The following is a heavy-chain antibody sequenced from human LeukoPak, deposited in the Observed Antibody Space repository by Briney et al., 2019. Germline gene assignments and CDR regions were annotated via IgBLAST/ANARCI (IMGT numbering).Heavy chain of an antibody. J-gene: IGHJ4*02. CDR2: ITGSSGNT. CDR1: GFTFSSYT. V-gene: IGHV3-23*01. CDR3: AKWERVVVTATLDS. Sequence: GGSLRLSCAASGFTFSSYTMSWVRQAPGKGLEWVSAITGSSGNTYYADSVKGRFTISRDNSKNTLFLQMSSLRAEDTAVYYCAKWERVVVTATLDSWGQGTLVTVSS. D-gene: IGHD2-15*01.